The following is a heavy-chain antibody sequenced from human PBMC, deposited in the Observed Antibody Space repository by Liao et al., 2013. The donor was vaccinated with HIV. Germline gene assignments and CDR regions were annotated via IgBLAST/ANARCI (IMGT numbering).Heavy chain of an antibody. Sequence: QLQLQEFGSGLVKPSQTLSLTCAVSGDSISYGGYSWSWIRQPPGKGLEWIGYLYHSGSPYYNPSLKSRVTMSVDLSRNQFSLRLRSVTAADTAVYYCARAVSSDNYHDAFDVWGQGTLVTVSS. J-gene: IGHJ3*01. V-gene: IGHV4-30-2*01. CDR1: GDSISYGGYS. CDR2: LYHSGSP. D-gene: IGHD3-22*01. CDR3: ARAVSSDNYHDAFDV.